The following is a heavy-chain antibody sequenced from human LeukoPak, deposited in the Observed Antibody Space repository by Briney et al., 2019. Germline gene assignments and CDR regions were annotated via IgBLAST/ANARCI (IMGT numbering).Heavy chain of an antibody. CDR2: INPSGGST. CDR3: ARDGVAGTFYFDY. V-gene: IGHV1-46*01. Sequence: ASVKVSFKASGYTFTSHYIHWVRHAPGQGLEWMGIINPSGGSTSYPQKFQGRVTMTRDTSTSTVYMELSSLRSEDTTVYFCARDGVAGTFYFDYWGQGTLVTVSS. J-gene: IGHJ4*02. CDR1: GYTFTSHY. D-gene: IGHD6-19*01.